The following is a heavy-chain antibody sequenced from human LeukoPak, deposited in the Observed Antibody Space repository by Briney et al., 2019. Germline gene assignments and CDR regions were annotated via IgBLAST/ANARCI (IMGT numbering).Heavy chain of an antibody. CDR1: GFTFSSYS. V-gene: IGHV3-21*01. Sequence: GGSLRLSCAASGFTFSSYSMNWVRQAPGKGLEWVSSISSSSSYIYYADSVKGRFTISRDNAKNSLYLQMNSLRAEDTAVYYCAKDFYDYVWGSSWYFDYWGQGTLVTVSS. D-gene: IGHD3-16*01. CDR3: AKDFYDYVWGSSWYFDY. J-gene: IGHJ4*02. CDR2: ISSSSSYI.